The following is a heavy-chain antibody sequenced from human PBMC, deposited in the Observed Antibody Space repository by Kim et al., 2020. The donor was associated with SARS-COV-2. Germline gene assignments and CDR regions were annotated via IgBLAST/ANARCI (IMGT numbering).Heavy chain of an antibody. CDR3: ARRGLGGIAARPANAFVI. CDR1: GGSISSYY. J-gene: IGHJ3*02. CDR2: MYYSGST. V-gene: IGHV4-59*08. D-gene: IGHD6-6*01. Sequence: SETLSLTCTVSGGSISSYYWSWIRQPPGKGLEWIGYMYYSGSTNYNPSLKSRVTISVDTSKNQFSLKLSSVTAADTAVYYCARRGLGGIAARPANAFVI.